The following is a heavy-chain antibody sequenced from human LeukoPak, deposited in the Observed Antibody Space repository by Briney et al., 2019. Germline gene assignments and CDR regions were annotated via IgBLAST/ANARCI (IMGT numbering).Heavy chain of an antibody. V-gene: IGHV1-69*13. D-gene: IGHD2-2*01. Sequence: SVKVSCKASGGTFSSYAISWVRQAPGQGLEWMGGNIPIFGTANYAQKFQGRVTITADESTSTAYMELSSLRSEDTAVYYCARWRYCSSTSCSNTYYYYGMDVWGQGTTVTVSS. CDR3: ARWRYCSSTSCSNTYYYYGMDV. CDR2: NIPIFGTA. CDR1: GGTFSSYA. J-gene: IGHJ6*02.